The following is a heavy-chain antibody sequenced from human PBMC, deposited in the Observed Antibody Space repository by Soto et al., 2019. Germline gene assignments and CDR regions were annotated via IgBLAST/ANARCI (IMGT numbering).Heavy chain of an antibody. CDR3: ARDSGRYWFDP. CDR1: GFTFSSYS. V-gene: IGHV3-48*01. Sequence: GVPLRLSCAASGFTFSSYSMNWVRQAPGKGLEWVSYISSSSTIYYADSVKGRFTISRDNAKNSLYLQMNSLRAEDTAVYYCARDSGRYWFDPWGQGTLVTVSS. CDR2: ISSSSTI. J-gene: IGHJ5*02. D-gene: IGHD3-10*01.